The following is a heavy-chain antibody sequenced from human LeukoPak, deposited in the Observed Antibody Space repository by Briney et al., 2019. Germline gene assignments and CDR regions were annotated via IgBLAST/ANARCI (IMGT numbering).Heavy chain of an antibody. D-gene: IGHD3-3*01. V-gene: IGHV4-34*01. CDR2: INHSGST. CDR1: GGSFSGYY. CDR3: ARHRVDFWSGYFMKAFDI. J-gene: IGHJ3*02. Sequence: SETLSLTCAVYGGSFSGYYWSWIRQPPGKGLEWIGEINHSGSTNYNPSLKSRVTISVDTSKNQFSLKLNSVTAADTAVYYCARHRVDFWSGYFMKAFDIWGQGTIVTVSS.